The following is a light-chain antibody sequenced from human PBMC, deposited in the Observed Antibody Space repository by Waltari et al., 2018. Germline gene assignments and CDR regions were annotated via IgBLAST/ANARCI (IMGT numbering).Light chain of an antibody. CDR2: DAS. V-gene: IGKV3-11*01. CDR3: QQRSNWPIT. Sequence: EILLTQSPATLSLSPGERATLSCRASQSVSSYLAWYRQKPGQAPRLLIYDASNRATGIPPRFSVSGSGTDFTLTISSLEPEDFAVYYCQQRSNWPITFGPGTKVDIK. J-gene: IGKJ3*01. CDR1: QSVSSY.